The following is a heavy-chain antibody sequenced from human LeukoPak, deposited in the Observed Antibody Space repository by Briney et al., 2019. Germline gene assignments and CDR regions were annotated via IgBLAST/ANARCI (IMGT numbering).Heavy chain of an antibody. Sequence: ASVKVSCKASGYTFTSYGISWVRQATGQGLEWMGWMNPNSGNTGYAQKFQGRVTITRNTSISTAYMELSSLRSEDTAVYYCARALYSSGSYYYMDVWGKGTTVTVSS. CDR3: ARALYSSGSYYYMDV. J-gene: IGHJ6*03. CDR2: MNPNSGNT. V-gene: IGHV1-8*03. CDR1: GYTFTSYG. D-gene: IGHD3-10*01.